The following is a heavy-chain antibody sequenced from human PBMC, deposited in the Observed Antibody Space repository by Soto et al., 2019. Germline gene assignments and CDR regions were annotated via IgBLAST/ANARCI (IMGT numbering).Heavy chain of an antibody. Sequence: HPGGSVRLSCAASGFTFRCHWMSWVRQAAGKGLEWVANIKQDGSQKYYVDSVRGRFTISRDNAKNPQYLQMNSLRAEDTAVYYCVRGVDSSGWLPLDYWGQGTQVTVSS. CDR2: IKQDGSQK. CDR1: GFTFRCHW. CDR3: VRGVDSSGWLPLDY. D-gene: IGHD6-19*01. V-gene: IGHV3-7*03. J-gene: IGHJ4*02.